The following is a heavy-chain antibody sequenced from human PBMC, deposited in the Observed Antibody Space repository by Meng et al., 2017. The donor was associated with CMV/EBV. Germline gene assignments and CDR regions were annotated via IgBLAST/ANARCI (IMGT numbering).Heavy chain of an antibody. D-gene: IGHD3-22*01. CDR1: GFTFSSYG. J-gene: IGHJ6*02. CDR2: IRYDVSNK. V-gene: IGHV3-30*02. CDR3: AKRSNGYWVYYYYYGMDV. Sequence: GESLRPSCAASGFTFSSYGMHLVRQAPGKGLEWVAFIRYDVSNKYYADSVKGRFTISRDNSKNTLYLQMNSLRAEDTAVYYCAKRSNGYWVYYYYYGMDVWGQGTTVTVSS.